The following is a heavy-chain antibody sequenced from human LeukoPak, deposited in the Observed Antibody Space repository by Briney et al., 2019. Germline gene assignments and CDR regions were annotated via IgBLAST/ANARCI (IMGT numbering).Heavy chain of an antibody. CDR3: ARVGEGSWELRGFDY. V-gene: IGHV1-2*02. Sequence: ASVKVSCKASGYTFTGYYMHWVRQAPGQGLEWMGWINPNSGGTNYAQKFQGRVTMSRDTSISTAYMELSRLRSDDTAVYYCARVGEGSWELRGFDYWGQGTLVTVSS. CDR1: GYTFTGYY. CDR2: INPNSGGT. J-gene: IGHJ4*02. D-gene: IGHD1-26*01.